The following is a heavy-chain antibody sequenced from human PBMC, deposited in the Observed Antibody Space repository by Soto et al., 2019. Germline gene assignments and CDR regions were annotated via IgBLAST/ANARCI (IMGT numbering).Heavy chain of an antibody. D-gene: IGHD3-22*01. CDR2: IYYSGST. CDR3: ARDNYYDSSAHRFDY. CDR1: GASISTYY. J-gene: IGHJ4*02. V-gene: IGHV4-59*01. Sequence: SETLSLTCSVSGASISTYYLSWIRQPPEKGLEWIGYIYYSGSTNYNPSLKSRVTISADTSKKQFSLKLSSVTAADTAVYYCARDNYYDSSAHRFDYWGQGTQVTVSS.